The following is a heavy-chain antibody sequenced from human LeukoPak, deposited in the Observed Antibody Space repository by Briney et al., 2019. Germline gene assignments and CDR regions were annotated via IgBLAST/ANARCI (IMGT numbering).Heavy chain of an antibody. V-gene: IGHV3-7*01. Sequence: PGGSLRLSCAASGFTFSSYWMSWVRQAPGKGLEWVAKIKQDGSEKYYVDSVKGRFTISRDNAKNSLYLQMNSLRAEDTAVYYCARDGSVLRFLEWSYYFDYWGQGTLVTVSS. CDR2: IKQDGSEK. CDR3: ARDGSVLRFLEWSYYFDY. CDR1: GFTFSSYW. J-gene: IGHJ4*02. D-gene: IGHD3-3*01.